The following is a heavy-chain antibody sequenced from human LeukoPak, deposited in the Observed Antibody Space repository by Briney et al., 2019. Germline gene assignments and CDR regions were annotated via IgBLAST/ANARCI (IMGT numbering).Heavy chain of an antibody. CDR2: ISAYNGNT. V-gene: IGHV1-18*01. D-gene: IGHD1-26*01. CDR1: GYTFTSYG. Sequence: PGASVKVSCKASGYTFTSYGISWVRLAPGQGLEWMGWISAYNGNTNYAQKLQGRVTMTTDTSTSTAYMELRSLRSDDTAVYYCARDLLVVGATYWFDPWGQGTLVTVSS. J-gene: IGHJ5*02. CDR3: ARDLLVVGATYWFDP.